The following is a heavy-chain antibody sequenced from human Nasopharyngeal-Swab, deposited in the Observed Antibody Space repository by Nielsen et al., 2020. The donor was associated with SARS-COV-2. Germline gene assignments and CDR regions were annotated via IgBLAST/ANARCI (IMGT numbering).Heavy chain of an antibody. CDR2: ISYDGSNK. D-gene: IGHD6-19*01. CDR3: ARAGDSSGWYFWFDP. V-gene: IGHV3-30-3*01. CDR1: GFTFSSYA. J-gene: IGHJ5*02. Sequence: GESLKISCAASGFTFSSYAVHWVRQAPGKGLEWVAVISYDGSNKYYADSVKGRFTISRDNSKNTLCLQMNSLRAEDTAVYYCARAGDSSGWYFWFDPWGQGTLVTVSS.